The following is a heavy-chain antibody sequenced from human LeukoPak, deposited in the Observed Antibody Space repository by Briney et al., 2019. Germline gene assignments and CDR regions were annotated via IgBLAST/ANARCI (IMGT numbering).Heavy chain of an antibody. CDR3: ARHGLYYYGSGSSNIDY. V-gene: IGHV5-51*01. Sequence: GESLKISCKGSGYRFTSYWIGWVRQMPGKGLEWIGIIYPGDSDTRYSPSFQGQVTISADKSISTAYLQWSSLKASDTAMYYCARHGLYYYGSGSSNIDYWGQGTLVTVSS. CDR2: IYPGDSDT. J-gene: IGHJ4*02. CDR1: GYRFTSYW. D-gene: IGHD3-10*01.